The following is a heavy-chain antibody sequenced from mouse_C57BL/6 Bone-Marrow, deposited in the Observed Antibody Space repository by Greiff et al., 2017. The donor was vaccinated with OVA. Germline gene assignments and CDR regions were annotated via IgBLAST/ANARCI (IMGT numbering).Heavy chain of an antibody. J-gene: IGHJ4*01. CDR1: GFNIKDDY. D-gene: IGHD2-5*01. V-gene: IGHV14-4*01. CDR3: TGYYSNYGDAMDY. Sequence: EVQLQQSGAELVRPGASVKLSCTASGFNIKDDYMHWVKQRPEQGLEWIGWIDPENGDTEYASKFQGKATITADTSSNPAYLQLSSLTSEDTAVYYCTGYYSNYGDAMDYWGQGTSVTVSS. CDR2: IDPENGDT.